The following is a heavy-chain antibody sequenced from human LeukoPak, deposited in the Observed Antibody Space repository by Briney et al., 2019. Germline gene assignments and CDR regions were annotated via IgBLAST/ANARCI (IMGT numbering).Heavy chain of an antibody. D-gene: IGHD3-22*01. J-gene: IGHJ3*02. V-gene: IGHV4-4*07. CDR2: IYNSENT. Sequence: PSETLSLTCSVSGGSISTYYWSWIRRPAGEGLEWMGRIYNSENTNYNPSLRSRVAMSVDTSRNQFSLRLTSVTAADTAVYYCARGPKYSDSSGYLRAFDIWGQGTMVTVSS. CDR3: ARGPKYSDSSGYLRAFDI. CDR1: GGSISTYY.